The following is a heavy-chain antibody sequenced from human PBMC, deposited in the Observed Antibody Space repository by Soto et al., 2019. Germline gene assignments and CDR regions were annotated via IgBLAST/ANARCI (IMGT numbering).Heavy chain of an antibody. Sequence: SVKVSCKASGGTFSSYAISWVRQAPGQGLEWMGGIIPIFGTANYAQKFQGRVTITADESTSTAYMELSSLRSEDTAVYYCASLVVVTVTDAFDIWGQGTMVTVSS. J-gene: IGHJ3*02. CDR2: IIPIFGTA. CDR1: GGTFSSYA. CDR3: ASLVVVTVTDAFDI. V-gene: IGHV1-69*13. D-gene: IGHD2-21*02.